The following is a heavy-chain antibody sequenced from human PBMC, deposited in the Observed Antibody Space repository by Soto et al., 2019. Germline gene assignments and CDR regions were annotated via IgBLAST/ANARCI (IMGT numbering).Heavy chain of an antibody. V-gene: IGHV4-4*02. CDR2: VHHSGAT. Sequence: QVQLQESGPGLVKPSGTLSLTCAVSGYSIRDGYWWTWVRQTPGKGLEWIGEVHHSGATNYNPSLGSRVTISVDRIKNQFFLSLRSLTPADTATYYFGRNGEYSADHWGRGSLVTVSS. CDR1: GYSIRDGYW. J-gene: IGHJ4*02. CDR3: GRNGEYSADH. D-gene: IGHD4-17*01.